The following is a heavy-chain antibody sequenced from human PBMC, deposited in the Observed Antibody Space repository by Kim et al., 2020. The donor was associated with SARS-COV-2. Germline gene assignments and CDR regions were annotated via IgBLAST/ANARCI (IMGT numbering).Heavy chain of an antibody. CDR1: GFTFSSYG. D-gene: IGHD6-19*01. V-gene: IGHV3-33*06. CDR3: AKDPSGSGWDGYYYYGMDV. Sequence: GGSLRLSCAASGFTFSSYGMHWVRQAPGKGLEWVAVIWYDGSNKYYADSVKGRFTISRDNSKNTLYLQMNSLRAEDTAVYYCAKDPSGSGWDGYYYYGMDVWGQGTTVTVSS. J-gene: IGHJ6*02. CDR2: IWYDGSNK.